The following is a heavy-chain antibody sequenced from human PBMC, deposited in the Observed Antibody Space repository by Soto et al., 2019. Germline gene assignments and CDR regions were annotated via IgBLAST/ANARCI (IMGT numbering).Heavy chain of an antibody. V-gene: IGHV3-23*01. CDR2: ISGSGGST. CDR3: AKDPLYSSSLYYYYYYMDV. CDR1: GFTFSSYA. D-gene: IGHD6-6*01. Sequence: GGSLRLSCAASGFTFSSYAMSWVRQAPGKGLEWVSAISGSGGSTYYADSVKGRFTISRDNSKNTLYLQMNSLRAEDTAVYYCAKDPLYSSSLYYYYYYMDVWGKGTTVTVSS. J-gene: IGHJ6*03.